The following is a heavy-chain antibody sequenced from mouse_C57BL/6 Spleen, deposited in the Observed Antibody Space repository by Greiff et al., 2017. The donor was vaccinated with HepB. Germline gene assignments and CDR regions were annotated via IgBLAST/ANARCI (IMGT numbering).Heavy chain of an antibody. Sequence: QVQLQQSGAELMKPGASVKLSCKATGYTFTGYWIEWVKQRPGHGLEWIGEILPGSGSTNYNEKFKGKATFTADKSSNTAYMQLSSLTTEDSASYYCAREYCGRRGYFDVWGTGTTVTVSS. D-gene: IGHD1-1*01. CDR1: GYTFTGYW. CDR3: AREYCGRRGYFDV. CDR2: ILPGSGST. V-gene: IGHV1-9*01. J-gene: IGHJ1*03.